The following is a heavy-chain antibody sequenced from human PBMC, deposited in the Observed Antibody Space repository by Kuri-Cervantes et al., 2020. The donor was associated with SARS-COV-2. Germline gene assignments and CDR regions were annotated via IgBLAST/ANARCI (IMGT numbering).Heavy chain of an antibody. CDR1: GYTFTGYY. CDR3: ARGPAITIFGVLRGRENWFDP. Sequence: ASVKVSCKASGYTFTGYYVHWIRQAPGEGPEWMGWINPKSGGTNYAQKFQGWVTMTRETSISTAYMELSRLRSDDTAVYYCARGPAITIFGVLRGRENWFDPWGQGTLVTVSS. J-gene: IGHJ5*02. CDR2: INPKSGGT. V-gene: IGHV1-2*04. D-gene: IGHD3-3*01.